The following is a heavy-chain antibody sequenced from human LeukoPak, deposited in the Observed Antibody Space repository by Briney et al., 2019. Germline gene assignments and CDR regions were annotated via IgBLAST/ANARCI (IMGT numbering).Heavy chain of an antibody. Sequence: GGSLRLSCAASGFTFSSYAMHWVRQAPGKGLEWAAVISSDGNTKYYADSVKGRFTISRDNAKNSLYLQMNSLRAEDTAVYYCARDRGVFSGSYPLYSFDYWGQGTLVTVSS. CDR1: GFTFSSYA. V-gene: IGHV3-30-3*01. CDR2: ISSDGNTK. D-gene: IGHD1-26*01. CDR3: ARDRGVFSGSYPLYSFDY. J-gene: IGHJ4*02.